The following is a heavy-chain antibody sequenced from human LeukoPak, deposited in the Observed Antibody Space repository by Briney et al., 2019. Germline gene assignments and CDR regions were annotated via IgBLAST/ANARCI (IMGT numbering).Heavy chain of an antibody. J-gene: IGHJ4*02. V-gene: IGHV3-23*01. CDR2: ISGSGGST. CDR3: AKYYYGSGSYYFDY. D-gene: IGHD3-10*01. CDR1: GFTFSSYA. Sequence: GGSLRLSCAASGFTFSSYAMSWVHQAPGKGLEWVSAISGSGGSTYYADSVKGRFTISRDNSKNTLYLQMNSLRAEDTAVYYCAKYYYGSGSYYFDYWGQGTLVTVSS.